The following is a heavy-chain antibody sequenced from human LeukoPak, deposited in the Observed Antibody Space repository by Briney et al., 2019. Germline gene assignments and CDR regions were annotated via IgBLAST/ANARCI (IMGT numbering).Heavy chain of an antibody. CDR3: AKDGNWARFED. CDR2: ISYDGSNE. CDR1: GFTFSSYV. D-gene: IGHD7-27*01. Sequence: GGSLRLSCAASGFTFSSYVMHWVRQAPGKGLEWVAIISYDGSNEYYADSVKGRFTISRDNSKNMVWLQINSPTAEDTATYYCAKDGNWARFEDWGQGTLVTVSS. V-gene: IGHV3-30*04. J-gene: IGHJ4*02.